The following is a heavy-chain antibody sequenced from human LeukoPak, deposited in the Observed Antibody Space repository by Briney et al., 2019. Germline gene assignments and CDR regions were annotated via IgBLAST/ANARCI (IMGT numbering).Heavy chain of an antibody. J-gene: IGHJ6*03. CDR2: IRYDGSNK. CDR3: ARDKGTVTPRGYYYYMDV. V-gene: IGHV3-30*02. D-gene: IGHD4-11*01. CDR1: GFTFSSYG. Sequence: GGFLRLSCAASGFTFSSYGMHWVRQAPGKGLEWVSFIRYDGSNKYYADSVKGRFTISRDNSKNTLYLQMNSLRAEDTAVYYCARDKGTVTPRGYYYYMDVWGRGTTVTVSS.